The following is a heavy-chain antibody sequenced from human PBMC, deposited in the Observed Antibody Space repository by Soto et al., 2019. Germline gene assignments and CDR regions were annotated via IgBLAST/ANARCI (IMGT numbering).Heavy chain of an antibody. CDR3: ARAIGAADAF. J-gene: IGHJ4*02. D-gene: IGHD6-13*01. CDR2: INQDGTQK. Sequence: HPGGSLRLSCAASGFTLSGYWMHWVRQPPGKGLEWVANINQDGTQKYHVDSVKGRFTISRDNAKNSFYLQMNSLRAEDTALYFCARAIGAADAFWGQGIRVTVSS. V-gene: IGHV3-7*01. CDR1: GFTLSGYW.